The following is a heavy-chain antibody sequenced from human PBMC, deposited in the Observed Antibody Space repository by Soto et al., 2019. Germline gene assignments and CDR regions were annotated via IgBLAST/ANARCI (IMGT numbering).Heavy chain of an antibody. Sequence: ASVKVSCKASGYTFTGYYMHWVRQAPGQGLEWMGWINPNSGGTNYAQKFQGWVTMTRDTSISTAYMELSRLRSDDTAVYYCARAQSLTDLLLCLGELLPIYYYSYMDVWGKGTTVTVPS. CDR1: GYTFTGYY. CDR2: INPNSGGT. CDR3: ARAQSLTDLLLCLGELLPIYYYSYMDV. V-gene: IGHV1-2*04. J-gene: IGHJ6*03. D-gene: IGHD3-10*01.